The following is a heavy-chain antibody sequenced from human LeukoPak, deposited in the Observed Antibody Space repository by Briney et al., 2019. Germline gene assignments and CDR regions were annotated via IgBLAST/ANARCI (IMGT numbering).Heavy chain of an antibody. V-gene: IGHV3-7*03. CDR2: IKQDGSEK. D-gene: IGHD5-12*01. CDR3: AREYRGYDYYYYYYMDV. CDR1: GFTFSSYW. J-gene: IGHJ6*03. Sequence: QPGGSLRLSCAASGFTFSSYWMSWVRQAPGKGLEWVADIKQDGSEKYYVDSVKGRFTISRDNAKNSLYLQMNSLRAEDTAVYYCAREYRGYDYYYYYYMDVWGKGTTVSVSS.